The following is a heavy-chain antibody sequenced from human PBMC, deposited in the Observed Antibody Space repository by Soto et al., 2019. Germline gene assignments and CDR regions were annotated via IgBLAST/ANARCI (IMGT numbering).Heavy chain of an antibody. D-gene: IGHD3-10*01. Sequence: EVQLVESGGGLVKPGGSLRLSCAASGFTFSSYSMNWVRQAPGKGLEWVSSISSSSSYIYYADSVKGRFTISRDNAKNSLYLQMNRLRGEDTAVYYWAVARGSARGGWGQGTLVTVSS. CDR2: ISSSSSYI. J-gene: IGHJ4*02. V-gene: IGHV3-21*01. CDR3: AVARGSARGG. CDR1: GFTFSSYS.